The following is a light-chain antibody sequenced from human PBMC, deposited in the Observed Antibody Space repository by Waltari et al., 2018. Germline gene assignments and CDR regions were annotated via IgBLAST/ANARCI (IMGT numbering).Light chain of an antibody. CDR2: WAS. V-gene: IGKV4-1*01. CDR1: QSVLYSSNNKNY. J-gene: IGKJ3*01. Sequence: DIVMTQSPDSLAVSLGERATINCKSSQSVLYSSNNKNYLACYQQKPGKPPKLLIYWASTRESGVPDRFSGSGSGTDFTLTISSLQAEDVAVYYCQQYYTTPFTFGPGTKVDIK. CDR3: QQYYTTPFT.